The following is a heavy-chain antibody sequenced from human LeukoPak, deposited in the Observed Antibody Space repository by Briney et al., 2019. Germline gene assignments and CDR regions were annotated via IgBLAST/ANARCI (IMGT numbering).Heavy chain of an antibody. V-gene: IGHV3-21*01. D-gene: IGHD3-10*01. CDR1: GFTFSSYS. J-gene: IGHJ4*02. CDR2: MSSSSSYI. CDR3: ARDLRESLLWFGELSPIDY. Sequence: GGSLRLSCAASGFTFSSYSMNWVRQAPGKGLEWVSSMSSSSSYIYYADSVKGRFTISRDNAKNSLYLQMNSLRAEDTAVYYCARDLRESLLWFGELSPIDYWGQGTLVTVSS.